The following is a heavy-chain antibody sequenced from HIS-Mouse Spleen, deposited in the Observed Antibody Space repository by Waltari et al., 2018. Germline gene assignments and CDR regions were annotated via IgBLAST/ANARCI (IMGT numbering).Heavy chain of an antibody. CDR2: IYYSGST. CDR1: GCSLSSSSYY. J-gene: IGHJ4*02. V-gene: IGHV4-39*07. CDR3: ARLAAAGTY. Sequence: QLQLQESGPGLVKPSETLSLPCTVSGCSLSSSSYYWGWIRQPPGKGLEWIGSIYYSGSTYYNPSLKSRVTISVDTSKNQFSLKLSSVTAADTAVYYCARLAAAGTYWGQGTLVTVSS. D-gene: IGHD6-13*01.